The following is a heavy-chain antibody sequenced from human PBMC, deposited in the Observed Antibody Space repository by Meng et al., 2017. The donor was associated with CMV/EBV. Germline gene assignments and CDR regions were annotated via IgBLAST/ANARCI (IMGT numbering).Heavy chain of an antibody. J-gene: IGHJ6*02. CDR1: GGTFSSYA. Sequence: SVKVSCKASGGTFSSYAISWVRQAPGQGLEWMGGIIPILGIANYAQKFQGRVTLTADKSTSTAYMELSSLRSADTAVYYCARSTVTRRGPGAPNYYYYGMDVWGQGTTVTVSS. CDR2: IIPILGIA. V-gene: IGHV1-69*10. D-gene: IGHD4-11*01. CDR3: ARSTVTRRGPGAPNYYYYGMDV.